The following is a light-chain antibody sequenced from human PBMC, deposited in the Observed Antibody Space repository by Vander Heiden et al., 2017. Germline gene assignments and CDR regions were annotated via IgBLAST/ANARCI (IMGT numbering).Light chain of an antibody. Sequence: IVLTQSPGTPSLSPGERATLSCRASQSVSSSYLAWYQQKPGQAPRLLIYGASSRATGIPDRFSGSGSGTDFTLTISRLEPEDFAVYYCQQYGSSPMYTFGQGTKLEIK. V-gene: IGKV3-20*01. CDR3: QQYGSSPMYT. J-gene: IGKJ2*01. CDR2: GAS. CDR1: QSVSSSY.